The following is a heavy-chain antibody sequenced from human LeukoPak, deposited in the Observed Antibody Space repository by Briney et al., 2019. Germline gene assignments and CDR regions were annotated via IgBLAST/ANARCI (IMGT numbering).Heavy chain of an antibody. CDR2: INWNGGST. V-gene: IGHV3-20*04. D-gene: IGHD3-22*01. Sequence: GGSLRLSCAASGFTFDDYGMSWVRQAPGKGLEWVSGINWNGGSTGYADSVKGRFTISRDNAKNSLYLQMNSLRAEDTALYYCARDHYDSSGYAFDIWGQGTMVTVSS. J-gene: IGHJ3*02. CDR1: GFTFDDYG. CDR3: ARDHYDSSGYAFDI.